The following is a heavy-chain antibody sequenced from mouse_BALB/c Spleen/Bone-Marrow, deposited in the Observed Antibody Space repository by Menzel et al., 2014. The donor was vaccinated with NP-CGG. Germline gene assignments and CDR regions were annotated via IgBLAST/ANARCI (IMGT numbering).Heavy chain of an antibody. Sequence: EAKVVESGGGLVQPGGSRKLSCAASGFTFSSFGMHWVRQAPEKGLEWVAYISSGSSTIYYVDTVKGRFTISRDNPKNTLFLQMTSLRSEDTAMYYCARSPYDYAAMDYWGQGTSVTVSS. CDR1: GFTFSSFG. CDR3: ARSPYDYAAMDY. CDR2: ISSGSSTI. D-gene: IGHD2-4*01. V-gene: IGHV5-17*02. J-gene: IGHJ4*01.